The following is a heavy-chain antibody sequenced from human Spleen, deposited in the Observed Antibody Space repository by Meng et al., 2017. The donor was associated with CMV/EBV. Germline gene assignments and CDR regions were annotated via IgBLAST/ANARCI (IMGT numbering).Heavy chain of an antibody. CDR3: AKEAQYYDFWSGYPQPVDY. CDR2: IYSGTSST. CDR1: GFTFSSYA. D-gene: IGHD3-3*01. V-gene: IGHV3-23*03. Sequence: GESLKISCAASGFTFSSYAMSWVRQAPGKGLEWVSVIYSGTSSTYYTDSVKGRFTISRDNSKKTLYLQMNSLRAEDTAVYYCAKEAQYYDFWSGYPQPVDYWGQGTLVTVSS. J-gene: IGHJ4*02.